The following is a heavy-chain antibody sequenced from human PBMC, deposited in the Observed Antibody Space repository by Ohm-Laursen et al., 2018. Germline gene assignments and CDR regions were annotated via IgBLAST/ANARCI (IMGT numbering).Heavy chain of an antibody. Sequence: SLRLSCAASGLSFRLYTINWVRQAPGQGLEFVSSISTSAVAYYDDSVKGRFTISRDNTNNSAYLQMISLRPEDTAVYYCATGDNAYFPPIWGQGTLVTVSS. J-gene: IGHJ4*02. CDR2: ISTSAVA. D-gene: IGHD3-9*01. CDR1: GLSFRLYT. CDR3: ATGDNAYFPPI. V-gene: IGHV3-69-1*02.